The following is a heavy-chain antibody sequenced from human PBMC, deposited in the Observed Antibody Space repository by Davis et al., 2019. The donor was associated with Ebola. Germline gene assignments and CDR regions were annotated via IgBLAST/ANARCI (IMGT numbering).Heavy chain of an antibody. CDR1: GFTLGDYA. J-gene: IGHJ4*02. V-gene: IGHV3-49*04. Sequence: PGGSLRLSCTASGFTLGDYAMSWVRQAPGKGLEWVGFIRSKAYGGTTEYAASVKGRFTISRDDSKGIAYLQMNSLKTEDTAVYYCNRDRGFSYGYMDYWGQGTLVTVSS. CDR2: IRSKAYGGTT. CDR3: NRDRGFSYGYMDY. D-gene: IGHD5-18*01.